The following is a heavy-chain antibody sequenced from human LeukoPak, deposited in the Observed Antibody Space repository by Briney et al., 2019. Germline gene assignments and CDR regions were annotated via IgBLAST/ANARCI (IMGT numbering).Heavy chain of an antibody. CDR3: DGWELLGRDAFDI. Sequence: SVKVSCKASGGTFSSYTISWVRQAPGRGLEWMGRIIPILGTANYAQKFQGRVTITADKSTSTAYMELSSLRSEDTAVYYCDGWELLGRDAFDIWGQGTMVTVSS. CDR1: GGTFSSYT. CDR2: IIPILGTA. V-gene: IGHV1-69*08. J-gene: IGHJ3*02. D-gene: IGHD1-26*01.